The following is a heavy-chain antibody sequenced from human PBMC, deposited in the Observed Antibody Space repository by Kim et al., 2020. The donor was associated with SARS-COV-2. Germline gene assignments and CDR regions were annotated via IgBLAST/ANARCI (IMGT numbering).Heavy chain of an antibody. J-gene: IGHJ4*02. Sequence: GGSLRLSCAVSGVTFSTYEMNWVREAPGKGLEWVSFIGSRSGTTIHYADSVKGRFTISRDNAKESLYLQMNSLRAEDTAVYYCAITREYYYGSATFSHFDYWGQGTLVTVSS. D-gene: IGHD3-10*01. V-gene: IGHV3-48*03. CDR2: IGSRSGTTI. CDR3: AITREYYYGSATFSHFDY. CDR1: GVTFSTYE.